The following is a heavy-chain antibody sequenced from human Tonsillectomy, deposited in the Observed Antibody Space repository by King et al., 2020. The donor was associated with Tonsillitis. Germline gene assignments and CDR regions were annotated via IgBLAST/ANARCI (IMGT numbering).Heavy chain of an antibody. Sequence: QLQESGPGVVKPSETLSLSCPVSGGSINSGDHFWAWIRQPPGKGLELIGDMHFCGTTFFNPSLKSRITLSGCTSANQFSLKLSSVTAADTAVYFCTRYVSGSFDYWGQGALVTVSS. CDR1: GGSINSGDHF. V-gene: IGHV4-39*01. CDR2: MHFCGTT. CDR3: TRYVSGSFDY. D-gene: IGHD1-26*01. J-gene: IGHJ4*02.